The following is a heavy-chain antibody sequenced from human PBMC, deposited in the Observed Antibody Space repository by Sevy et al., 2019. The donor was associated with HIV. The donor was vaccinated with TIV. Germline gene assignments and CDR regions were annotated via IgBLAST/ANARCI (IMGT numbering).Heavy chain of an antibody. V-gene: IGHV3-15*01. CDR2: VKSKADGGTT. Sequence: GGSLRLSCAASGFTSSNAWMTWVRQAPGKGLEWVGRVKSKADGGTTDYGAPVKGGFTISGDDSKNTVYLQMNSLKSEDTGVYYCTTGRYSSSMYFEHWGQGTLVTVSS. CDR3: TTGRYSSSMYFEH. J-gene: IGHJ4*02. D-gene: IGHD6-6*01. CDR1: GFTSSNAW.